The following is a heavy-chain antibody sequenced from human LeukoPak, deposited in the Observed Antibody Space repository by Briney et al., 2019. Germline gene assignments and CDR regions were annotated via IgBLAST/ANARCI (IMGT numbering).Heavy chain of an antibody. CDR1: GFSFSRHA. D-gene: IGHD3-16*02. J-gene: IGHJ4*02. Sequence: GASLRLSCAASGFSFSRHAMNWVRQAPGKGLEWVSVLSGSGGNTFYADSVKGRFTISRDNSMNTVYLQMNRLRVEDTAVYYCAKDEGVEGVSVRAFDFWGQGTLVTVSS. CDR2: LSGSGGNT. V-gene: IGHV3-23*01. CDR3: AKDEGVEGVSVRAFDF.